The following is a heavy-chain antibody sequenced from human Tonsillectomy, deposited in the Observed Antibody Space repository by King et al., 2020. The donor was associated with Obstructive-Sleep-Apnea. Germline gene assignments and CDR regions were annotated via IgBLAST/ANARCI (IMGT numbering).Heavy chain of an antibody. J-gene: IGHJ4*02. V-gene: IGHV3-49*03. CDR2: IRSKVHGGTP. Sequence: DVQLVESGGGLVQPGRSLRVSCTASGFTFGDYAMRWFRQAPGKGLEWVGVIRSKVHGGTPEYAESVKGRFTISRDDFKGTDYLQMNSLKTEDTGVYYCARGSPWIQPLWGQGTLVTVSS. D-gene: IGHD5-18*01. CDR3: ARGSPWIQPL. CDR1: GFTFGDYA.